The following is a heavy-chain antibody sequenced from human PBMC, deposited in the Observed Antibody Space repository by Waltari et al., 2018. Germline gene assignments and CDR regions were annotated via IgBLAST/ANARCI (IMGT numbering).Heavy chain of an antibody. V-gene: IGHV3-23*01. CDR1: GFTFRSYA. D-gene: IGHD4-17*01. Sequence: VQLLESGGGLVQSGGSLRLSCAASGFTFRSYAMNWVRQAPGKGVEWVSVISGSGGSTDFADSGKGRFTISRDNSKNTLYLQMNNLRVEDTAVYYCASSLYGDYTQIWGRVFDYWGQGTLVTVSS. J-gene: IGHJ4*02. CDR3: ASSLYGDYTQIWGRVFDY. CDR2: ISGSGGST.